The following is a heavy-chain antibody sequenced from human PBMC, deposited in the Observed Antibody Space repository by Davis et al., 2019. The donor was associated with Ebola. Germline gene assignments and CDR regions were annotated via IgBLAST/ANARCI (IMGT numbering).Heavy chain of an antibody. CDR2: IGTGSET. CDR1: GFIFSSYV. V-gene: IGHV3-23*01. J-gene: IGHJ3*02. CDR3: AKDTSNIWFDI. Sequence: PGGSLRLSCAASGFIFSSYVMSWVRQAPGKGLEWVSTIGTGSETYHADSVKGRFTISRDNSKNTLYLQMNSLRVEDTAIYYCAKDTSNIWFDIWGQGTMVTVSS. D-gene: IGHD1-26*01.